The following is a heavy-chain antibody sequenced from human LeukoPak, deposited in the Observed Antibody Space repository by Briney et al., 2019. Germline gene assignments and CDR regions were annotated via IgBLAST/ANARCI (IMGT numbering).Heavy chain of an antibody. CDR1: DGYIDTISDY. CDR2: VYYTGST. D-gene: IGHD6-19*01. CDR3: AREDAVSSDDAFDL. Sequence: PSETLSLTCSVSDGYIDTISDYWGWVRQPPGKGLEWIGSVYYTGSTYYNAPFKSRVTISIDTSKNQFSLSLSAVTAADTAMYYCAREDAVSSDDAFDLWGQGTMVTVS. J-gene: IGHJ3*01. V-gene: IGHV4-39*07.